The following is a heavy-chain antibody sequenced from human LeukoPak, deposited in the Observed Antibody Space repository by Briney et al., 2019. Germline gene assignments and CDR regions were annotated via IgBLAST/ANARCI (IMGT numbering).Heavy chain of an antibody. CDR3: ARVRGNDAFDI. V-gene: IGHV4-59*01. CDR2: IYYSGST. J-gene: IGHJ3*02. CDR1: GGSISSYY. D-gene: IGHD3-10*01. Sequence: SETLSLTCTVSGGSISSYYWSWIRQPPGKGLEWIGYIYYSGSTNYNPSLKSRVTISVDTSKNQFSLKLSSVTAADTAVYYCARVRGNDAFDIWGQGTMVTVSS.